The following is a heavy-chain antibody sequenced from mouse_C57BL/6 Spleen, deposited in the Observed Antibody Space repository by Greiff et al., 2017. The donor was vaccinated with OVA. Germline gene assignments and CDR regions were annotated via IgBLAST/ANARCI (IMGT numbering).Heavy chain of an antibody. V-gene: IGHV1-53*01. Sequence: VQLQQPGTDLVKPGASVKLSCKASGYTFTSYWMHWVKQRPGQGLEWIGNINPSNGGTNYNEKFKSKATLTVDKSSSTAYMQLSSLTSEDSAVYYCARSLYYGSSHFDYWGQGTTLTVSS. CDR2: INPSNGGT. CDR1: GYTFTSYW. J-gene: IGHJ2*01. CDR3: ARSLYYGSSHFDY. D-gene: IGHD1-1*01.